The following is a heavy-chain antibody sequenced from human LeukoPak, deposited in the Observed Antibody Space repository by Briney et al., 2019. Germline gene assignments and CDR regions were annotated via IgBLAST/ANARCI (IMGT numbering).Heavy chain of an antibody. J-gene: IGHJ6*02. CDR3: ARDLVSDHYYYYDGMDV. V-gene: IGHV1-2*02. CDR1: GYTFTGYY. CDR2: INPNSGGT. Sequence: GASVKVSCKASGYTFTGYYMHWVRQAPGQGLEWMGWINPNSGGTNYAQKFRGRVTMTRDTCISTAYMELSRLRSDDTVVYYCARDLVSDHYYYYDGMDVWGQGTTVTVYS.